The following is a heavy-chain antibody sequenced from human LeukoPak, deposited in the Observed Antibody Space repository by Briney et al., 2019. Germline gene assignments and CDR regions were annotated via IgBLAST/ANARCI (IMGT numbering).Heavy chain of an antibody. V-gene: IGHV1-69*01. D-gene: IGHD3-3*01. CDR3: ARGDFWSGYQRQSPLNY. CDR1: GGTFSSYA. CDR2: IIPIFGTA. J-gene: IGHJ4*02. Sequence: SVKVSCKASGGTFSSYAISWVRQAPGQGLEWMGGIIPIFGTASYAQKFQGRVTITADESTSTAYMELSGLRSEDTAVYYCARGDFWSGYQRQSPLNYWGQGTLVTVSS.